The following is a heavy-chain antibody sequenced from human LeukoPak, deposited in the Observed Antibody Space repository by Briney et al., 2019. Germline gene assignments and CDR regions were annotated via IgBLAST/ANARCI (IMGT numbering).Heavy chain of an antibody. V-gene: IGHV4-59*01. CDR2: IYYSGST. CDR1: GGSISSYY. D-gene: IGHD6-19*01. Sequence: PSETLSLTCTVSGGSISSYYWSWIRQPPGKGLEWIGYIYYSGSTNYNPSLKSRVTVSVDTSKNQFSLKLSSVTAADTAVYYCARDKIAVAGTGSVERSDGMDVWGQGTTVTVSS. J-gene: IGHJ6*02. CDR3: ARDKIAVAGTGSVERSDGMDV.